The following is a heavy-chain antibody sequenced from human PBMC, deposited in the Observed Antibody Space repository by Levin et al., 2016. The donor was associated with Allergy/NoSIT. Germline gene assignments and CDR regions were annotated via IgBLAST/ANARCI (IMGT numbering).Heavy chain of an antibody. CDR3: ARVRIVGAFYYYYYGMDV. Sequence: SETLSLTCAVYGGSFSGYYWSWIRQPPGKGLEWIGEINHSGSTNYNPSLKSRVTISVDTSKNQFSLKLSSVTAADTAVYYCARVRIVGAFYYYYYGMDVWGQGTTVTVSS. V-gene: IGHV4-34*01. J-gene: IGHJ6*02. CDR1: GGSFSGYY. D-gene: IGHD1-26*01. CDR2: INHSGST.